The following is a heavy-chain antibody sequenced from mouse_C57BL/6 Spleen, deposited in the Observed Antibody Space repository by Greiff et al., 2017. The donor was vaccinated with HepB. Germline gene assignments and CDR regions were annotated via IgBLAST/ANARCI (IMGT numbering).Heavy chain of an antibody. CDR1: GYAFSSSW. V-gene: IGHV1-82*01. D-gene: IGHD1-1*01. CDR3: ARDHYGSWYFDV. CDR2: FYHGDGET. J-gene: IGHJ1*03. Sequence: QVQLKQPGPELVKPGASVKISCKASGYAFSSSWMNWVKQRHGKGIEWIGRFYHGDGETNYNGKCKGKATLTAEKSSSTASMQLSSLTSEDSAVYFCARDHYGSWYFDVWGTGTTVTVSS.